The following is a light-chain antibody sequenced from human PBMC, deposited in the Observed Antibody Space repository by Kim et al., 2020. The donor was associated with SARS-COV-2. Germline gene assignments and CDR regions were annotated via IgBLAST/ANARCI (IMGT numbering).Light chain of an antibody. CDR1: SSDVGNYNL. CDR3: CSYAGTRTRV. J-gene: IGLJ3*02. V-gene: IGLV2-23*02. Sequence: QSALTQPASVSGSPGQSIILSCTGNSSDVGNYNLVSWYQQHPGKAPKLMIYGVVKRPSGVSNRFSGSKSGNTASLTISGLQAEDEAEYYCCSYAGTRTRVFGGGTQLTVL. CDR2: GVV.